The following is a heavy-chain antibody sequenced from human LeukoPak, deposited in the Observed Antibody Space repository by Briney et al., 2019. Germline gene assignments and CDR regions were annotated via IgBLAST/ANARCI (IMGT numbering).Heavy chain of an antibody. Sequence: PGGSLRLSCTASGFTFGDYAMSWVRQAPGKGLEWVGFIRSKGYGGTTEYAASVKGRFTISRDDSKSIAYLQMNSLKTEDTDVYYCTRGRIAVAGKPFDYWGQGTLVTVSS. D-gene: IGHD6-19*01. CDR1: GFTFGDYA. V-gene: IGHV3-49*04. J-gene: IGHJ4*02. CDR3: TRGRIAVAGKPFDY. CDR2: IRSKGYGGTT.